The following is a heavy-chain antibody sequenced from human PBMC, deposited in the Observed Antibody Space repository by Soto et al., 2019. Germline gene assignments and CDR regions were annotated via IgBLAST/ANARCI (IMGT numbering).Heavy chain of an antibody. Sequence: QVQLVQSGAEVKKPGASVKVSCKASGYTFTNYGISWVRQAPGQGLEWMGWISAYNGNTNYAQKLQGRVTMTTDTSTSTAYMELRSLRSDDTAVYYCARVGYYYDSSGYEQIYYYYYGMDVWGQGTTVTVSS. CDR2: ISAYNGNT. J-gene: IGHJ6*02. CDR1: GYTFTNYG. CDR3: ARVGYYYDSSGYEQIYYYYYGMDV. V-gene: IGHV1-18*01. D-gene: IGHD3-22*01.